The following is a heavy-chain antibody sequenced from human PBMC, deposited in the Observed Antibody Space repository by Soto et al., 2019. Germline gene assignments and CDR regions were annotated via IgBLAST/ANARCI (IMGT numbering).Heavy chain of an antibody. D-gene: IGHD1-26*01. V-gene: IGHV3-21*01. J-gene: IGHJ6*02. CDR3: ARDRGSGSYSGLYYYYYSMDV. CDR2: ISSSSSYI. CDR1: GFTFSSYS. Sequence: GGSLRLSCAASGFTFSSYSMNWVRQAPGKGLEWVSSISSSSSYIYYADSVKGRFTISRDNAKNSLYLQMNSLRAEDTAVYYCARDRGSGSYSGLYYYYYSMDVWGQGTTVTVSS.